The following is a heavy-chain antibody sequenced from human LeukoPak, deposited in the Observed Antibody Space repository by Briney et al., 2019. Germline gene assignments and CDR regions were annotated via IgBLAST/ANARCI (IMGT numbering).Heavy chain of an antibody. D-gene: IGHD3-9*01. Sequence: GGSLRLSCAAPRFTFSSYWMSWVRQAPGKGLEWVANIKQDGSKKNYVDSVKGRFTISRDNAKNSLYLQMNSLRVEDTAVYYCRVLRYFDWLYFDYWGQGTLVTVSS. CDR1: RFTFSSYW. CDR3: RVLRYFDWLYFDY. V-gene: IGHV3-7*01. CDR2: IKQDGSKK. J-gene: IGHJ4*02.